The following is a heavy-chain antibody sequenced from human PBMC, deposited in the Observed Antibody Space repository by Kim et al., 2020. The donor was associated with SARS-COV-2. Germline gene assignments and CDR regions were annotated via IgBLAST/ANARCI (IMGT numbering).Heavy chain of an antibody. CDR1: GGTFSSYA. D-gene: IGHD3-10*01. CDR3: AVGSGSAAYYYYYGMDV. Sequence: SVKVSCKASGGTFSSYAISWVRQAPGQGLEWMGGIIPIFGTANYAQKCQGRVTITADESTSTAYMGLSSLRSEDTAVYYCAVGSGSAAYYYYYGMDVWGQGTTVTISS. CDR2: IIPIFGTA. V-gene: IGHV1-69*13. J-gene: IGHJ6*02.